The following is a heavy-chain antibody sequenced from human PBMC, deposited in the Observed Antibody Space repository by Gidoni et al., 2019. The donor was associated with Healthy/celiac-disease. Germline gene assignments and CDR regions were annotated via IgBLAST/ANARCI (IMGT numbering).Heavy chain of an antibody. J-gene: IGHJ4*02. D-gene: IGHD3-10*01. CDR2: IYHSGST. CDR3: AREGAILLWFGEMAR. Sequence: QVQLQESGPGLVKPSETLSLTCTVSGYSISSGYYWGWIRQPPGKGLEWIGSIYHSGSTYYNPSLKSRVTISVDTSKNQFSLKLSAVTAADTAVYDCAREGAILLWFGEMARWGQGTLVTVSS. CDR1: GYSISSGYY. V-gene: IGHV4-38-2*02.